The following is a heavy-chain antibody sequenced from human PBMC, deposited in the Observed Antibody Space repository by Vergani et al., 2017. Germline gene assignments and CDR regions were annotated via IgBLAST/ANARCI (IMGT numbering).Heavy chain of an antibody. J-gene: IGHJ4*02. CDR3: ARRWYSESFYYYY. CDR1: SYTFTNYG. CDR2: ISVYNGYT. V-gene: IGHV1-18*01. D-gene: IGHD1-26*01. Sequence: QVQLVQSGAEVKKPGASVKVSRTASSYTFTNYGISWVRQAPGQGLEWVGWISVYNGYTNYALKFQGRVTMTTDTSTTTAHMELRSLRSDDTAVYYCARRWYSESFYYYYWGQVSLVTVAS.